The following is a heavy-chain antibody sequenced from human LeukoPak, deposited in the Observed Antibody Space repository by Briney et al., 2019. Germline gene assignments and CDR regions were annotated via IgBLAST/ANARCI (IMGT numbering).Heavy chain of an antibody. V-gene: IGHV1-69*05. Sequence: GSSVKVSCKASGGTFSSYAISWVRQAPGQGLEWMGGIIPIFGTANYAQKFQGRVTITTDESTSTAYMELSSLRSEDTAVYYCARREVGAQYDWFDPWGQGTLFTVSS. D-gene: IGHD1-26*01. CDR3: ARREVGAQYDWFDP. CDR2: IIPIFGTA. CDR1: GGTFSSYA. J-gene: IGHJ5*02.